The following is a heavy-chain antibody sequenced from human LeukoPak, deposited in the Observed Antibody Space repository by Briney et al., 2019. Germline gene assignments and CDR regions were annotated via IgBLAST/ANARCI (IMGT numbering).Heavy chain of an antibody. CDR3: ASHLGTGTRDY. CDR2: VHHTGRT. D-gene: IGHD1-1*01. V-gene: IGHV4-4*02. CDR1: GGSISDSFEHY. Sequence: SETLSLTCVVSGGSISDSFEHYWSWVRQPPGKEFEWIAEVHHTGRTIYSPSFARRVAISADTSKNQVSLIVTSVTAADTAVYYCASHLGTGTRDYWGQGTLVTVSS. J-gene: IGHJ4*02.